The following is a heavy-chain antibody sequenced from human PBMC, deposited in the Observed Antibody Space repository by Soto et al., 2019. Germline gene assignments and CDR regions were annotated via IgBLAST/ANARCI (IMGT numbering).Heavy chain of an antibody. CDR1: GGSISSNY. CDR2: IYYSGTT. V-gene: IGHV4-59*08. Sequence: QVQLQESGPGLVKPSETLSLTCTVSGGSISSNYWSWTRQPPGQGMEWVGYIYYSGTTNYNPSLKSRVTRSLDTPKNQFSLKLSSVTAADTAVYYCAGSYDYGEYAFDLWAQGTLVTVSS. J-gene: IGHJ4*02. D-gene: IGHD4-17*01. CDR3: AGSYDYGEYAFDL.